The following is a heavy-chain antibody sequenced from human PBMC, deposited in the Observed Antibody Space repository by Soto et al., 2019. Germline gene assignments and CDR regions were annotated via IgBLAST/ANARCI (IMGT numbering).Heavy chain of an antibody. CDR2: ISYDGRNK. CDR1: GLTFSSYV. V-gene: IGHV3-30*18. J-gene: IGHJ4*02. Sequence: GGSLRLSCAAAGLTFSSYVMHWVRQAPGRGLEWVAGISYDGRNKYYVDSVKGRFTISRDNSKNTLDLQMNSLRVEDTAVFYCAQDTYYHDTSGYYTFDYWGQGALVTVSS. D-gene: IGHD3-22*01. CDR3: AQDTYYHDTSGYYTFDY.